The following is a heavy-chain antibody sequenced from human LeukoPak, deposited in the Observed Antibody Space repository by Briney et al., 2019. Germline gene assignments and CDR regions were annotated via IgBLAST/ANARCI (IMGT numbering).Heavy chain of an antibody. J-gene: IGHJ4*02. V-gene: IGHV3-23*01. D-gene: IGHD3-22*01. CDR1: GFTLSTNA. Sequence: GGSLRLSCLTSGFTLSTNAMSWVRQAPGKGLEWVSAISGSGGSTYYADSVKGRFTISRDNSKDTLYLQMNSLRAEDTAVYYCATTGEMNYYDSSGYYYVSDYWGQGTLVTVSS. CDR3: ATTGEMNYYDSSGYYYVSDY. CDR2: ISGSGGST.